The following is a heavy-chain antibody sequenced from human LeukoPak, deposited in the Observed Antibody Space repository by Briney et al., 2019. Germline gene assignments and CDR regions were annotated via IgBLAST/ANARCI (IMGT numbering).Heavy chain of an antibody. CDR3: ARTNYYFYYMDV. Sequence: SETLSLTCTVSGGSINGNDYYWGWIRQPPGKGLEWIGSIYYSGSTYYNPSLKSRVTISVDTSKNQFFLRLSSVTAADTAMYYCARTNYYFYYMDVWGRGTTVTISS. V-gene: IGHV4-39*01. CDR1: GGSINGNDYY. D-gene: IGHD2-8*01. CDR2: IYYSGST. J-gene: IGHJ6*03.